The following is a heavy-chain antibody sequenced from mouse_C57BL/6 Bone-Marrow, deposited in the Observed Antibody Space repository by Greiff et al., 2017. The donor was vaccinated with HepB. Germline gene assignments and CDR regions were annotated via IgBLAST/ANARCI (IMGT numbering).Heavy chain of an antibody. Sequence: QVQLQQPGAELVKPGASVKLSCRASGYTFTSYWMHGVKRRPGRGLEGIGRIDPNSGGTKYNEKFKSKATLTVDKPSSTAYMQLSSLTSEDSAVYYCAKVGDGYYNVWGTGTTVTVSS. CDR1: GYTFTSYW. J-gene: IGHJ1*03. V-gene: IGHV1-72*01. D-gene: IGHD2-3*01. CDR2: IDPNSGGT. CDR3: AKVGDGYYNV.